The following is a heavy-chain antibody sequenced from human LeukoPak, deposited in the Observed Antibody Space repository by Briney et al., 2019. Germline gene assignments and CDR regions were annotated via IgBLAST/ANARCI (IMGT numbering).Heavy chain of an antibody. CDR3: ARAFYYDSSGYYYHFDY. D-gene: IGHD3-22*01. V-gene: IGHV1-8*01. CDR1: GYTFTSYD. Sequence: ASVKVSCKASGYTFTSYDINWVRQATGQGLEWMGWMNPNSGNTGYAQKFQGRVTMTRNTSISTAYMELSSLRSEDTDVYYCARAFYYDSSGYYYHFDYWGQGTLVTVSS. J-gene: IGHJ4*02. CDR2: MNPNSGNT.